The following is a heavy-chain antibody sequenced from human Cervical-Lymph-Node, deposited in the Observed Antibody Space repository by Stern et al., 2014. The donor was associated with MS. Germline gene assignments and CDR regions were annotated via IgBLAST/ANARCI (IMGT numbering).Heavy chain of an antibody. CDR3: AKPLYHSYGMDV. J-gene: IGHJ6*02. V-gene: IGHV3-9*01. D-gene: IGHD3-16*01. Sequence: VQLVQSGGGLVQPGRSLRLSCEASGFTLGDYAMHWVRQGPGQGLEWVSGISWNSGKIGYADSVKVRFTISRDNAKNSLYLQMNSLRAEDTALYYCAKPLYHSYGMDVWGQGTTVTVSS. CDR1: GFTLGDYA. CDR2: ISWNSGKI.